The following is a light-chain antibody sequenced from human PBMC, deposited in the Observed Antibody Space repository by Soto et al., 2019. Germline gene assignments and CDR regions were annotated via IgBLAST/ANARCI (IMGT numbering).Light chain of an antibody. CDR1: QSVSSD. CDR2: DAS. V-gene: IGKV3-11*01. Sequence: EIVMTQSPATLSVSPGERATLSCRASQSVSSDLAWYHQRPGQAPRLLIYDASTRATGIPARFSGSGSGTDFTLSISSLEPEDFAVYYCQQRSNWPGTFGGGTKVDIK. J-gene: IGKJ4*01. CDR3: QQRSNWPGT.